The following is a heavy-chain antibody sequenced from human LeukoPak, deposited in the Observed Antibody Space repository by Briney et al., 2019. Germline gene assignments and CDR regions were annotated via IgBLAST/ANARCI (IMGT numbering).Heavy chain of an antibody. D-gene: IGHD6-13*01. CDR3: ARPNTDAAGYYFDY. Sequence: ASVKVSCKASVYTFIRYVVSWVRQAPGQGLGWVGWISTYGGSTNYANNLQGRVTVTTDTSSTTAYMDLRSLRSDDTAVYYCARPNTDAAGYYFDYWGQGTLVTVSS. J-gene: IGHJ4*02. CDR1: VYTFIRYV. CDR2: ISTYGGST. V-gene: IGHV1-18*01.